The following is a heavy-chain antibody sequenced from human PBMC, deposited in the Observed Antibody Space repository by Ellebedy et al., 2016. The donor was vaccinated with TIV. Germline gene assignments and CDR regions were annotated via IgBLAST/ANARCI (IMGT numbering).Heavy chain of an antibody. V-gene: IGHV4-61*08. CDR1: GGSISSGGYS. CDR3: ARDHSGYDI. J-gene: IGHJ4*02. CDR2: IYYSGST. D-gene: IGHD5-12*01. Sequence: MPSETLSLTCAVSGGSISSGGYSWSWFRQPPGKGLEWIAYIYYSGSTNYNPSLKSRVTISVDTSKNQFSLKLSSVTAADTAVYYCARDHSGYDIWGQGTLVTVSS.